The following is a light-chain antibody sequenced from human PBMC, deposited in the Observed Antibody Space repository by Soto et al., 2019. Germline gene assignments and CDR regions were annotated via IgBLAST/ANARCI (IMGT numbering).Light chain of an antibody. CDR2: AAS. CDR3: LQDYNYPRT. CDR1: QGIRND. J-gene: IGKJ1*01. Sequence: AIQMTQSPSSPSASVGDRVTITCRASQGIRNDLGWYQQKPGKAPKLLIYAASSLQSGVPSRFSGCGSGTDFTLTISSLQPEDFATYYCLQDYNYPRTFGQGTKVEIK. V-gene: IGKV1-6*01.